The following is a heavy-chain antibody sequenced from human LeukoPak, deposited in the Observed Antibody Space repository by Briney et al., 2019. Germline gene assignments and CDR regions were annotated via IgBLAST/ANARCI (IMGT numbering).Heavy chain of an antibody. CDR1: GGSISSYY. J-gene: IGHJ1*01. V-gene: IGHV4-59*08. CDR2: IYYSGST. D-gene: IGHD3-10*01. CDR3: ARVERGGSGGFQH. Sequence: PSETLSLTCTVSGGSISSYYWSWIRQPPGKGLEWMGYIYYSGSTNYNPSLKSRVTISVDTSKNQFSLRLSSVTAADTAVFYFARVERGGSGGFQHWGEGTLVTVSS.